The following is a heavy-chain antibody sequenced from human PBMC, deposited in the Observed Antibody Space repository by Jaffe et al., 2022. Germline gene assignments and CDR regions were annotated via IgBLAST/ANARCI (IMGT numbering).Heavy chain of an antibody. CDR3: ARAVAKGWAFDI. CDR1: GGSISSYY. D-gene: IGHD2-15*01. J-gene: IGHJ3*02. V-gene: IGHV4-59*01. CDR2: IYYSGST. Sequence: QVQLQESGPGLVKPSETLSLTCTVSGGSISSYYWSWIRQPPGKGLEWIGYIYYSGSTNYNPSLKSRVTISVDTSKNQFSLKLSSVTAADTAVYYCARAVAKGWAFDIWGQGTMVTVSS.